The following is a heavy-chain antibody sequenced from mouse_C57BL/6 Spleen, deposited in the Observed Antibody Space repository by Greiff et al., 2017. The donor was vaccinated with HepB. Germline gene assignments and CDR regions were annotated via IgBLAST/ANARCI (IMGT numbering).Heavy chain of an antibody. CDR2: ISSGSSTI. Sequence: EVNVVESGGGLVKPGGSLKLSCAASGFTFSDYGMHWVRQAPEKGLEWVAYISSGSSTIYYADTVKGRFTISRDNAKNTLFLQMTSLRSEDTAMYYCARSDGYPFAYWGQGTLVTVSA. CDR1: GFTFSDYG. J-gene: IGHJ3*01. D-gene: IGHD2-3*01. CDR3: ARSDGYPFAY. V-gene: IGHV5-17*01.